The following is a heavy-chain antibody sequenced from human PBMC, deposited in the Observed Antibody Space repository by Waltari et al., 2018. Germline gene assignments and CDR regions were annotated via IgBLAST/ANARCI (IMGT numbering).Heavy chain of an antibody. V-gene: IGHV3-7*01. CDR2: IKQDGSEK. D-gene: IGHD6-19*01. J-gene: IGHJ4*02. Sequence: EVQLVESGGGLVRPGGSLRLHCAACGFTLSSFWMNWVRQTPGKGLEWVAGIKQDGSEKYYADSVKGRFTISRDNAKNSLYLQMNSLRAEDTAVYYCATSGWYCFDYWGQGTLVTVSS. CDR3: ATSGWYCFDY. CDR1: GFTLSSFW.